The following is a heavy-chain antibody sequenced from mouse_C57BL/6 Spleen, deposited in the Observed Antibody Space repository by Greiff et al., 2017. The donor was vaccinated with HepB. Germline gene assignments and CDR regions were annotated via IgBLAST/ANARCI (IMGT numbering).Heavy chain of an antibody. CDR3: TTRVYGNY. Sequence: VQLQQSGAELVRPGASVKLSCTASGFNIKDDYMHWVKQRPEQGLEWIGWIDPENGDTEYASKFQGKATITADTSSNTAYLQLSSLTSEDTAVYYCTTRVYGNYWGQGTTLTVSS. J-gene: IGHJ2*01. V-gene: IGHV14-4*01. CDR2: IDPENGDT. CDR1: GFNIKDDY. D-gene: IGHD2-1*01.